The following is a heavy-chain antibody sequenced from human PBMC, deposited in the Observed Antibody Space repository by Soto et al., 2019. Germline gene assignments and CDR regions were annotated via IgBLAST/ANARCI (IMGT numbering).Heavy chain of an antibody. J-gene: IGHJ6*02. Sequence: QVQLVESGGGVVQPGTSLRLSCAASGFTFKTHAMHWVRQAPGKGLEWMAVIAYDGNEKFYADSAKGRFTISRDNSKNALYLQISTLRHCATAVYYCGKDVGDYVPYYYGVDVWGQGTTVTVSS. CDR1: GFTFKTHA. CDR2: IAYDGNEK. V-gene: IGHV3-30*18. CDR3: GKDVGDYVPYYYGVDV. D-gene: IGHD1-26*01.